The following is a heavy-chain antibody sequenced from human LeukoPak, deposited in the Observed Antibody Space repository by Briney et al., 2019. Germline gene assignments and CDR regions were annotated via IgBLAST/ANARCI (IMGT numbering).Heavy chain of an antibody. CDR2: ISSGSRTI. CDR3: ARESITGHRDFDY. V-gene: IGHV3-48*01. CDR1: GFTFNTYS. D-gene: IGHD1-20*01. Sequence: GGSLRLSCAASGFTFNTYSMHWVRQAPGKGLEWVSYISSGSRTIYYADSVKGRFTVSRDNAKNSLYLQMNSLRAEDTAVYYCARESITGHRDFDYWGQGTLVTVSS. J-gene: IGHJ4*02.